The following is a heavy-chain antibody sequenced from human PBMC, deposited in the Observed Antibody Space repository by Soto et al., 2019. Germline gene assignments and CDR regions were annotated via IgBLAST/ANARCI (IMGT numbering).Heavy chain of an antibody. J-gene: IGHJ4*02. Sequence: GGSLRLSCAASGFTFSGYAMSWVRQAPGKGLEWVSAISGSGGSTYYADSVKGRFTISRDNSKNTLYLQMNSLRAEDTAVYYCAKDRRLELNYFDYWGQGTLVTVSS. CDR2: ISGSGGST. CDR1: GFTFSGYA. D-gene: IGHD1-7*01. V-gene: IGHV3-23*01. CDR3: AKDRRLELNYFDY.